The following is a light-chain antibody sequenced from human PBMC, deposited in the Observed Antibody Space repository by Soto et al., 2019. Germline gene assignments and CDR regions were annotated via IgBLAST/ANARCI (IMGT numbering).Light chain of an antibody. V-gene: IGLV2-14*03. CDR2: DVS. J-gene: IGLJ3*02. CDR3: GSYTRSNTGV. Sequence: QSALTQPASVSGSPGQSITISCTGTSSDVGGYNYVSWYQQHPGKAPKLMIYDVSNRPSGVSNRFSGSKSGNTASLTISGLQTEDEADYYCGSYTRSNTGVFGGGTKLTVL. CDR1: SSDVGGYNY.